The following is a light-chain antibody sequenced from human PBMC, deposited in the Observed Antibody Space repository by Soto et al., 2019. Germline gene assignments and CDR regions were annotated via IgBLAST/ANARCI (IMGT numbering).Light chain of an antibody. CDR2: DVT. CDR1: STDVGANNY. Sequence: QSALTQPASVSGSPGQSITISCTGTSTDVGANNYVSWYQQHPGRAPKVMIYDVTNRPSGVSSRFSGSKSGNTASLTFSGLQAEDEAENYCYAHVDATPWGFGRGTK. J-gene: IGLJ2*01. V-gene: IGLV2-14*01. CDR3: YAHVDATPWG.